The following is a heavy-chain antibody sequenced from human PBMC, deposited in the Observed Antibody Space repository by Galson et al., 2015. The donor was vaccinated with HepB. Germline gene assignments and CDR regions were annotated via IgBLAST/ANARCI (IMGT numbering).Heavy chain of an antibody. Sequence: SCKASGYTFTGYYMHWVRQAPGQGLEWMGWINPNSGGTNYAQKFQGRVTMTRDTSISTAYMELSRLRSDDTAVYYCARDLDYYGSGSYYSDYWGQGTLVTVSS. J-gene: IGHJ4*02. CDR3: ARDLDYYGSGSYYSDY. V-gene: IGHV1-2*02. D-gene: IGHD3-10*01. CDR2: INPNSGGT. CDR1: GYTFTGYY.